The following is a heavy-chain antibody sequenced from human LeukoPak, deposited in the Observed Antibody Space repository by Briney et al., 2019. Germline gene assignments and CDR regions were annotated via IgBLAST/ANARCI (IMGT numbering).Heavy chain of an antibody. CDR1: GFTFSSYA. V-gene: IGHV3-30-3*01. J-gene: IGHJ3*01. CDR3: ARDRKVAGMIDAFDV. D-gene: IGHD6-19*01. Sequence: GGSLRLSCAASGFTFSSYAMHWVRQAPGKGLEWVAVISYDGSNKYYADSVKGRFTISRDNARNSLSLHMSSLRAEDTAVYYCARDRKVAGMIDAFDVWGQGTMVTVS. CDR2: ISYDGSNK.